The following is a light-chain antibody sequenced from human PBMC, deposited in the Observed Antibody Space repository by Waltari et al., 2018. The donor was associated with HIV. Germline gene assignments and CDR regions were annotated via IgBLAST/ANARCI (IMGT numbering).Light chain of an antibody. Sequence: QSALTQPPSASGSPGQSVTISCTGTSSDVGGYNYVSWYQHHPGKAPKLMIYEVSKRPSGLPDRFSVSKSGSTASLTVSGLQAEDEADYYCSSYAGSNNRWVFGGGTKLTAL. CDR1: SSDVGGYNY. CDR2: EVS. J-gene: IGLJ3*02. CDR3: SSYAGSNNRWV. V-gene: IGLV2-8*01.